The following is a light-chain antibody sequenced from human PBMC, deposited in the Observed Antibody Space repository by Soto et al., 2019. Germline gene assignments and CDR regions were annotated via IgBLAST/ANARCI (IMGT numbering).Light chain of an antibody. CDR1: SSDVGGYNY. J-gene: IGLJ1*01. Sequence: QSALTPPASVSGSPGPSTTISCTGTSSDVGGYNYVSWYQQHPGKAPKLMIYDVSDRPSGVSNRFSGSKSGNTASLTISGLQAEDEADYYCSSYTSSSTYVFGTGTKVTVL. CDR3: SSYTSSSTYV. V-gene: IGLV2-14*01. CDR2: DVS.